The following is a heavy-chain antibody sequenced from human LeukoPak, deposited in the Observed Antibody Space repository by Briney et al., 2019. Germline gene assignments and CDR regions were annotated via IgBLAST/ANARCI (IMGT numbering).Heavy chain of an antibody. J-gene: IGHJ4*02. Sequence: SETLSLTCAVYGGSFSGYYWSWIRQPPGKGLEWIGEINHSGSTNYNPSVKSRVTISVDTSKNQFSLKLGSVTAADTAVYYCARRPWAAAGTIDYWGQGTLVTVSS. CDR3: ARRPWAAAGTIDY. V-gene: IGHV4-34*01. D-gene: IGHD6-13*01. CDR2: INHSGST. CDR1: GGSFSGYY.